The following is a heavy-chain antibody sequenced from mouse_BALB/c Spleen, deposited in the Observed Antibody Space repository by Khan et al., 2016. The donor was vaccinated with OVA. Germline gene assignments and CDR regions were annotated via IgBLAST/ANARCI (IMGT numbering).Heavy chain of an antibody. J-gene: IGHJ3*01. V-gene: IGHV3-8*02. D-gene: IGHD2-12*01. Sequence: EVQLQESGPSLVKPSQTLSLTCSVTGDSITSGYWHWIRNFPGNKLEYMGYIIYSGYTYYNPSLKSRISITRHTSKTHSYLLLNSVPDYDTATYYCANSAYRYALVYWGQGTLVTVSA. CDR3: ANSAYRYALVY. CDR2: IIYSGYT. CDR1: GDSITSGY.